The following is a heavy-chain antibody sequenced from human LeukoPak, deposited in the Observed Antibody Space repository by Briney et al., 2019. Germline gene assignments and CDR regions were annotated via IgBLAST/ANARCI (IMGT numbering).Heavy chain of an antibody. Sequence: SETLSLTCTASGGSISDYYWSWIRQPPGKGLEWIGYIYYSGSANYNPSLKSRVTISIDTSKTQSSLKLSSVTAADTGVYYCARVDYDSSGYYGGHYYYMDVWGKGTTVTVSS. CDR3: ARVDYDSSGYYGGHYYYMDV. D-gene: IGHD3-22*01. CDR1: GGSISDYY. CDR2: IYYSGSA. J-gene: IGHJ6*03. V-gene: IGHV4-59*01.